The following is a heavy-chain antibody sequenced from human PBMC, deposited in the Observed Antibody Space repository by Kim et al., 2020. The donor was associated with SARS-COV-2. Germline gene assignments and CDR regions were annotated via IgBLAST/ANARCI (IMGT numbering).Heavy chain of an antibody. CDR1: GGSISSGSYY. CDR3: ARDSYYYDSSGYYYAFDY. Sequence: SETLSLTCTVSGGSISSGSYYWSWIRQPAGKGLEWIGRIYTSGSTNYNPPLKSRVTISVDTSKNQFSLKLSSVTAADTAVYYCARDSYYYDSSGYYYAFDYWGQGTLVTVSS. D-gene: IGHD3-22*01. CDR2: IYTSGST. J-gene: IGHJ4*02. V-gene: IGHV4-61*02.